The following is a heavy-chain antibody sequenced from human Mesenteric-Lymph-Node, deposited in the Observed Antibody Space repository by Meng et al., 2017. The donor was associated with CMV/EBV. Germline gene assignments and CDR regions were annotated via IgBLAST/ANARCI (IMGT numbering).Heavy chain of an antibody. CDR2: CRNKANDHST. Sequence: LSLTCAASGFTFSDQHMDWVRQAPGKGLEWVGRCRNKANDHSTEYAASVKGRFTISRDDSKNSLYLQMYSLNTEDTAVYYCAKSGYSYTTLDYWGQGALVTVSS. D-gene: IGHD5-18*01. CDR3: AKSGYSYTTLDY. V-gene: IGHV3-72*01. CDR1: GFTFSDQH. J-gene: IGHJ4*02.